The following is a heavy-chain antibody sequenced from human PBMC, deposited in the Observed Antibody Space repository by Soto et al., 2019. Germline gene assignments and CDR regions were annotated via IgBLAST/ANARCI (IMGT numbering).Heavy chain of an antibody. J-gene: IGHJ6*02. CDR1: GGSISSGGYS. CDR2: IYLSGST. V-gene: IGHV4-30-2*01. CDR3: ARDRNYYGMDV. Sequence: QLQLQESGSGLVKPSQTLSLTCAVSGGSISSGGYSWSWIRKPPGKGLEWIGYIYLSGSTFYNPSLKSRVTISLDRSTNQFSLKLSSVTAADTAVYFCARDRNYYGMDVWGQGTTVTVSS.